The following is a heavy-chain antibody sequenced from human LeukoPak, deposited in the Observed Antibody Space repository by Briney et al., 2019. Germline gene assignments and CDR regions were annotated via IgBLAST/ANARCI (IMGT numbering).Heavy chain of an antibody. J-gene: IGHJ3*02. D-gene: IGHD5-18*01. V-gene: IGHV1-18*01. CDR3: ARDLARGYSYGYNAFDI. Sequence: ASVKVSCKASGYNFNSYGIAWVRQAPRQGLEWMGWITAGNGNTNYAQKVQGRVTMTTDTSTSTAYKELRSLRSDDTAVYFCARDLARGYSYGYNAFDIWGQGTMVTVSS. CDR1: GYNFNSYG. CDR2: ITAGNGNT.